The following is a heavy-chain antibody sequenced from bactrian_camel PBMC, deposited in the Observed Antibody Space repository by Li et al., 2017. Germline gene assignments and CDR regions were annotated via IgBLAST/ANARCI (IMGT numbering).Heavy chain of an antibody. CDR3: AARYQGGFGYGGLCTDVLGDFPY. V-gene: IGHV3S32*01. D-gene: IGHD6*01. Sequence: QLVESGGGSVQAGGSLRLSCKVSGHSRGSNCVGWYRLPPGRAPAEREGIAAIRRDGGETWYAASVKGRFTISRDNAKKTLFLEMNSLKTDDTAKYYCAARYQGGFGYGGLCTDVLGDFPYWGRGIQVTVSS. J-gene: IGHJ4*01. CDR1: GHSRGSNC. CDR2: IRRDGGET.